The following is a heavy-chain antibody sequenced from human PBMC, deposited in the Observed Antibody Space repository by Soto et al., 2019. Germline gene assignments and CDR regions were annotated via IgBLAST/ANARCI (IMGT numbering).Heavy chain of an antibody. CDR1: GFTFSDYY. J-gene: IGHJ6*02. CDR3: ARGDSSGYYRYYYYYGMDV. Sequence: KPGGSLRLSCAASGFTFSDYYMSWIRQAPGKGLEWVSYISSSGSTIYYADSVKGRFTISRDNAKNSLYLQMNSLRAEDTAVYYCARGDSSGYYRYYYYYGMDVWGQGTTVTVSS. CDR2: ISSSGSTI. V-gene: IGHV3-11*01. D-gene: IGHD3-22*01.